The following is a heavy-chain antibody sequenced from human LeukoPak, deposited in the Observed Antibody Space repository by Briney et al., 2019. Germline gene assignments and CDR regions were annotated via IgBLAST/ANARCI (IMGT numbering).Heavy chain of an antibody. CDR1: GYSISSGYY. Sequence: SETLSLTCTVSGYSISSGYYWGWIRQPPGKGLEWIGSIYHSGSTYYNPSLKSRVTISVDTSKNQFSLKLSSVTAADTAVYYCASDIAAAVRDYWGQGTLVTVSS. J-gene: IGHJ4*02. D-gene: IGHD6-13*01. CDR3: ASDIAAAVRDY. CDR2: IYHSGST. V-gene: IGHV4-38-2*02.